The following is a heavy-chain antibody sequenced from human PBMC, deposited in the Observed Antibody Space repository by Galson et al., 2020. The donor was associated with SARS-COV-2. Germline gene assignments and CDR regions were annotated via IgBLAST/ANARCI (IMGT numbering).Heavy chain of an antibody. J-gene: IGHJ4*02. CDR1: GFTFNNYA. CDR3: AKRDGSSGYPYYCDY. V-gene: IGHV3-23*01. Sequence: GESLKISCAASGFTFNNYAMSWVRQAPGKGMEWVSPIGDSGGSTYYADPVKGRFTISRDNSKNTLYLQMNSLRAEDTAVYYCAKRDGSSGYPYYCDYWGQGTLVTVSS. D-gene: IGHD3-22*01. CDR2: IGDSGGST.